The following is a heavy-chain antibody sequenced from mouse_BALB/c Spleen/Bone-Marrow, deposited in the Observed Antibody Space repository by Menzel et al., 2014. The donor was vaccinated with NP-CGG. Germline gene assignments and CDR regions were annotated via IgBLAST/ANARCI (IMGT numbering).Heavy chain of an antibody. V-gene: IGHV14-3*02. D-gene: IGHD2-2*01. CDR3: ASYVYGYYFDY. Sequence: VQLQQSGAELVKPGASVKLSCTASGFNIKDTYMHWVKQRPEQGLEWIGRIDPANGNTKYDPKFQGKATITADTSSNTAYLQLSSLTSEDTAVYYCASYVYGYYFDYWSQGTTLTASS. CDR2: IDPANGNT. CDR1: GFNIKDTY. J-gene: IGHJ2*01.